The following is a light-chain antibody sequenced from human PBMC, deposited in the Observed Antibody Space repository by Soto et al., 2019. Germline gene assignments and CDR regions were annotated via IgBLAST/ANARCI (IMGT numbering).Light chain of an antibody. J-gene: IGKJ5*01. Sequence: EIVLTQSPATLSLSPWEIATLSCSASQSVSDYLAWYQQKPGQPPRLLIYDASKRATGIPPRFSGSGSTTDFTLTISSLEPEDFAVYYCQQRSNWPITFGQGTRLEIK. CDR3: QQRSNWPIT. V-gene: IGKV3-11*01. CDR2: DAS. CDR1: QSVSDY.